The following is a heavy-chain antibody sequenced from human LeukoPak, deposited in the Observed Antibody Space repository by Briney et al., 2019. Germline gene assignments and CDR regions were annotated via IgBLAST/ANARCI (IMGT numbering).Heavy chain of an antibody. Sequence: GGSLRLSCAASGFTFDDYAMHWVRQAPGKGLEWVSGIGWNSGYIGYADSVKGRFTISRDNSKNTLYLQMNSLRAEDTAVYYCARSSGWYHRGPDYYYYYMDVWGKGTTVTVS. CDR1: GFTFDDYA. J-gene: IGHJ6*03. CDR2: IGWNSGYI. D-gene: IGHD6-19*01. CDR3: ARSSGWYHRGPDYYYYYMDV. V-gene: IGHV3-9*01.